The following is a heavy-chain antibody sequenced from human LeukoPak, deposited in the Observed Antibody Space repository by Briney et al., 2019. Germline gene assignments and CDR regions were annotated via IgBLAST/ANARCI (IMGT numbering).Heavy chain of an antibody. Sequence: PGGSLRLSCAASGFTLDDYGMSWVRQAPGKGLEWVSGINWNGGSTGYADSVKGRFTISRDNSKNTLYLQMNSLRAEDTAVYYCAKDGDFGEGSYFDYWGQGTLVTVSS. CDR3: AKDGDFGEGSYFDY. V-gene: IGHV3-20*04. CDR1: GFTLDDYG. J-gene: IGHJ4*02. D-gene: IGHD3-3*01. CDR2: INWNGGST.